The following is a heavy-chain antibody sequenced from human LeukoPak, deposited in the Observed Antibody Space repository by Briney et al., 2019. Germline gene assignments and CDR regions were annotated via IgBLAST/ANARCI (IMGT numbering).Heavy chain of an antibody. CDR1: GGSISSSSYY. V-gene: IGHV4-39*01. CDR2: IYYSGST. J-gene: IGHJ6*03. Sequence: PSETLSLTCTVSGGSISSSSYYWGWIRQPPGKGLEWIGSIYYSGSTYYNPSLKSRVTISVDTSKNQFSLRLSSVTAADTAVYYCARLRSGYYYYMDVWGKGTTVTISS. CDR3: ARLRSGYYYYMDV.